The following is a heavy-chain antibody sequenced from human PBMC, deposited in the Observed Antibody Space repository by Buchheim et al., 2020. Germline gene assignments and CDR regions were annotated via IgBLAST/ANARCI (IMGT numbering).Heavy chain of an antibody. J-gene: IGHJ6*02. CDR2: ISGGGGST. D-gene: IGHD2-2*01. V-gene: IGHV3-23*01. CDR1: GFTFSSYA. CDR3: ARDRYCTSTSCLPVPVV. Sequence: EVQLLESGGGLVQPGGSLRLSCAASGFTFSSYAMSWVRQAPGKGLAWVSGISGGGGSTYYADPVKGRFPISRDNSENTLYLQMSSLRVEDTAAYHCARDRYCTSTSCLPVPVVWGQGTT.